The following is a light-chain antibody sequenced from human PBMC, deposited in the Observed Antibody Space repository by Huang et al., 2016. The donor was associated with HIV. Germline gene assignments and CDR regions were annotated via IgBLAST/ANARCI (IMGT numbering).Light chain of an antibody. J-gene: IGKJ1*01. Sequence: DIQMTQSPSSLSASIGDRITISCRASQDIDAYLAWYQHKPGKVPNLLIYAASTLKSGVPSRFSGSGYGTNFTLTIGSLQPEDVGSYYCQKYNDVPRTFGHGTKVEIK. CDR1: QDIDAY. CDR2: AAS. V-gene: IGKV1-27*01. CDR3: QKYNDVPRT.